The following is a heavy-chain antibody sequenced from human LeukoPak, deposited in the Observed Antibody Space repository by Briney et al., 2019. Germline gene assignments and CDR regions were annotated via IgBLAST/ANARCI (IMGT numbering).Heavy chain of an antibody. CDR2: ISDGGSIT. CDR3: AKSGYRYFDY. D-gene: IGHD5-18*01. V-gene: IGHV3-23*01. Sequence: GGSLRLSCAASGFTFSDYGMTWVRQAPGKGLEWVSTISDGGSITYYADSVKGRFTISRDNSKNTLFLQMSSLRAEDTAVYYCAKSGYRYFDYWGQGTLVTVSS. CDR1: GFTFSDYG. J-gene: IGHJ4*02.